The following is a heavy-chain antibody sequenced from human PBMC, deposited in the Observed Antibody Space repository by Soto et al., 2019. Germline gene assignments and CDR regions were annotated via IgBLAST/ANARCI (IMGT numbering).Heavy chain of an antibody. CDR1: GGSTSSYY. D-gene: IGHD2-15*01. J-gene: IGHJ4*02. CDR2: IYYSGST. Sequence: PSETLSLTCTVSGGSTSSYYWSWIRQPPGKGLEWIGYIYYSGSTNYNPSLKSRVTISVDTSKNQFSLKLSSVTAADTAVYYCARVKDIVFWGQGTLVTVSS. CDR3: ARVKDIVF. V-gene: IGHV4-59*01.